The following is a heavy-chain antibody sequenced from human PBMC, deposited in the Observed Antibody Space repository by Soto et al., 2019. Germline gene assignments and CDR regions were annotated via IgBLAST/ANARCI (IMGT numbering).Heavy chain of an antibody. J-gene: IGHJ4*02. CDR2: ISPHNGNT. CDR1: GYTFNTYF. V-gene: IGHV1-18*01. Sequence: HVQLVQSGGELKKPGASVKVSCNTSGYTFNTYFITWVRQAPGQGLEWMGWISPHNGNTNYAEKFQGRVTMTADTITKTAYMELRNLRIDDTAVYYCASDTGNSFDYGGQGTPGTVSS. CDR3: ASDTGNSFDY.